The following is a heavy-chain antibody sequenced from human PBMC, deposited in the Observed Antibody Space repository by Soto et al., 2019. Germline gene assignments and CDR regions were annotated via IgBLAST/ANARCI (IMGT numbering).Heavy chain of an antibody. V-gene: IGHV4-59*01. J-gene: IGHJ4*02. D-gene: IGHD7-27*01. Sequence: SETLSLTCTVSGGSISSYYWSWIRQPPGKGLEWIGYIYYSGSTNYNPSLKSRVTISVDTSKNQFSLKLSSVTAADTAVYYCAGSQLGGVDYWGQGTLVTVSS. CDR1: GGSISSYY. CDR3: AGSQLGGVDY. CDR2: IYYSGST.